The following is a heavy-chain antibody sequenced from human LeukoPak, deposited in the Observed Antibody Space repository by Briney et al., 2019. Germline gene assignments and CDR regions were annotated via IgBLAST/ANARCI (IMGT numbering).Heavy chain of an antibody. CDR1: GASISGWY. J-gene: IGHJ4*02. CDR3: ARQGGWYGGFDY. D-gene: IGHD6-19*01. V-gene: IGHV4-59*08. Sequence: SETLSLTCTVSGASISGWYWSWIRQPPGKGLEWIGYVYGSGYTNYNPSLKSRVTISVDKSKNQFSLKLSSVTAADTAVYYCARQGGWYGGFDYWGQGTPVTVSS. CDR2: VYGSGYT.